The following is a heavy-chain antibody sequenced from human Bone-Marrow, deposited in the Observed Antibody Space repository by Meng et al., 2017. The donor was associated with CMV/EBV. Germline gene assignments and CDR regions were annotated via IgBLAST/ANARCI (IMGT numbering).Heavy chain of an antibody. Sequence: ESLKISCAASGFTFSSYAMHWVRQPPGKGLEWIGYIYYSGSTNYNPSLKSRVTISVDTSKNQFSLKLSSVTAADTAVYYCARDGPLNYDFWSGSINWFDPWGQGTLVTVSS. V-gene: IGHV4-59*12. D-gene: IGHD3-3*01. CDR1: GFTFSSYA. J-gene: IGHJ5*02. CDR2: IYYSGST. CDR3: ARDGPLNYDFWSGSINWFDP.